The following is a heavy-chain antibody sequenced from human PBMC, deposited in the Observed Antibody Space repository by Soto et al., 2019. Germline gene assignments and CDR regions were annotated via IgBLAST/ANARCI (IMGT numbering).Heavy chain of an antibody. CDR2: ISGSGDRT. CDR3: AKDTVAIRSFYFDS. V-gene: IGHV3-23*01. J-gene: IGHJ4*02. D-gene: IGHD2-21*01. CDR1: GFTFGYYA. Sequence: EVQLLVSGGRFVQPGGSLKLSCEASGFTFGYYAMTWVRQAPGKGLEWVSTISGSGDRTYYADSVTGRFTISRDNSKNTLYLQMHSLGVEDTAVYFCAKDTVAIRSFYFDSWAQGTLVTVSS.